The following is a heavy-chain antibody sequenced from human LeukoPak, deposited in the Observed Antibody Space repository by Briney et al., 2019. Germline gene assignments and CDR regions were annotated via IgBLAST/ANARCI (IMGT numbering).Heavy chain of an antibody. CDR3: ARAGGSGSYYGVIDYYYYGMDV. J-gene: IGHJ6*02. V-gene: IGHV1-18*01. D-gene: IGHD3-10*01. CDR2: ISAYNGDT. Sequence: ASVKVSCKASGYTFTSYGISWVRQAPGQGLEWMGWISAYNGDTNYAQKLQGRVTMTTDTSTSTAYMELRSLRSVDTAVYYCARAGGSGSYYGVIDYYYYGMDVWGQGTTVTVSS. CDR1: GYTFTSYG.